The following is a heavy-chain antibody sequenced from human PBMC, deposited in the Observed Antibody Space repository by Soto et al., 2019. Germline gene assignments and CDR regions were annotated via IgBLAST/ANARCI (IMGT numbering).Heavy chain of an antibody. V-gene: IGHV4-39*01. CDR2: IYYSGST. Sequence: QLQLQESGPGLVKPSETLSLTCTVSGGSISSSSYYWGWIRQPPGKGLEWIGSIYYSGSTYYNPSLKSRVTISVDTSKNQFSLKLSSVTAADTAVYYCARHGGSDYSRLYYYYGMDVWGQGTTVTVSS. J-gene: IGHJ6*02. D-gene: IGHD4-4*01. CDR1: GGSISSSSYY. CDR3: ARHGGSDYSRLYYYYGMDV.